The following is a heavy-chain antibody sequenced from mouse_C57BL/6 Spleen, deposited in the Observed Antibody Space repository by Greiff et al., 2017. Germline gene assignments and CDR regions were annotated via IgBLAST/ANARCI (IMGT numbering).Heavy chain of an antibody. V-gene: IGHV1-69*01. CDR1: GYTFTSYW. D-gene: IGHD3-2*02. CDR3: ARSGAAQATDY. CDR2: IDPSDSYT. Sequence: QVQLKQPGAELVMPGASVKLSCKASGYTFTSYWMHWVKQRPGQGLEWIGEIDPSDSYTNYNQKFKGKSTLTVDKSSRTAYMQLSSLTSEDSAVYYCARSGAAQATDYWGQGTTLTVSS. J-gene: IGHJ2*01.